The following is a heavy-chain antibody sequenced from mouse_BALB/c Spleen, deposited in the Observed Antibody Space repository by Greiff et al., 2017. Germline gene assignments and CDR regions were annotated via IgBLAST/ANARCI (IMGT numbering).Heavy chain of an antibody. Sequence: DVHLVESGAELVKPGASVKLSCTASGFNIKDTYMHWVKQRPEQGLEWIGRIDPANGNTKYDPKFQGKATITADTSSNTAYLQLSSLTSEDTAVYYCARWEYAMDYWGQGTSVTVSS. CDR3: ARWEYAMDY. CDR1: GFNIKDTY. CDR2: IDPANGNT. V-gene: IGHV14-3*02. J-gene: IGHJ4*01. D-gene: IGHD4-1*01.